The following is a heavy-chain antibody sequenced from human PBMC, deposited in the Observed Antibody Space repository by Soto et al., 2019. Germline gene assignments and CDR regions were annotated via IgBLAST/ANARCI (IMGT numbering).Heavy chain of an antibody. V-gene: IGHV3-21*01. CDR1: GFTFSSYI. CDR3: ARDSGTAMDH. CDR2: ISSSSSYI. J-gene: IGHJ4*02. Sequence: PGGALRLSCAASGFTFSSYIMNWVRQAPGKGLEWVSSISSSSSYIYYADSVKGRFTISRDNAKNSLYLQMNSLRAEDTAVYYCARDSGTAMDHWGQGTLVTVSS. D-gene: IGHD5-18*01.